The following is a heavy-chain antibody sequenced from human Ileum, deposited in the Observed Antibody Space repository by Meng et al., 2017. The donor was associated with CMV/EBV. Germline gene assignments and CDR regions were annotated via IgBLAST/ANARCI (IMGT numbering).Heavy chain of an antibody. V-gene: IGHV3-15*01. Sequence: GESLKISCVAPAFTFTNSWMTWVRQAPGKGLEWVGRIKNKVGGGTPYYAAPVKGRFTVSKDDSKNTLYLQMNTLTTEDAALYYCTKDGGYYWGQGTLVTVSS. CDR2: IKNKVGGGTP. D-gene: IGHD3-16*01. CDR3: TKDGGYY. CDR1: AFTFTNSW. J-gene: IGHJ4*02.